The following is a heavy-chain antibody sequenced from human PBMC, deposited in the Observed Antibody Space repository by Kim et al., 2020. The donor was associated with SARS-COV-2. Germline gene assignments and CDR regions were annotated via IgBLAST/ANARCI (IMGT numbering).Heavy chain of an antibody. V-gene: IGHV3-53*01. CDR3: ARVGAEIRDYYHRDV. J-gene: IGHJ6*03. Sequence: GGSLRLSCAASGFSVSVTYMSWVRQAPGRGLEWVSVIYTGGSSYYADSAKGRFIISRDDSEKNLYLLKNNLSAEDTAVYFCARVGAEIRDYYHRDVLGKG. CDR1: GFSVSVTY. D-gene: IGHD3-16*01. CDR2: IYTGGSS.